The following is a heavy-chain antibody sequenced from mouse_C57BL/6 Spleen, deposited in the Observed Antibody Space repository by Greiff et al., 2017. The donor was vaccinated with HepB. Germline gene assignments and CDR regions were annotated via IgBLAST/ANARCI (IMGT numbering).Heavy chain of an antibody. D-gene: IGHD2-3*01. V-gene: IGHV5-12*01. J-gene: IGHJ2*01. CDR3: ARSIYDGYFDY. CDR1: GFTFSDYY. CDR2: ISNGGGST. Sequence: EVKVEESGGGLVQPGGSLKLSCAASGFTFSDYYMYWVRQTPEKRLEWVAYISNGGGSTYYPDTVKGRFTISRDNAKNTLYLQMSRLKSEDTAMYYCARSIYDGYFDYWGQGTTLTVSS.